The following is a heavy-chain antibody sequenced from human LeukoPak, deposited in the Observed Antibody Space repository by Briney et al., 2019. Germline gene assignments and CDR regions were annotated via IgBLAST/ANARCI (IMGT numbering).Heavy chain of an antibody. Sequence: SETLSLTCTVSGGSISSSSYYWGWIRQPPGKGLEWIGSTYYSGSTNYNPSLKSRVTISVDTSKNQFSLKLSSVTAADTAVYYCARGPPVVPAAIRQNNYYYYYMDVWGKGTTVTVSS. CDR3: ARGPPVVPAAIRQNNYYYYYMDV. J-gene: IGHJ6*03. D-gene: IGHD2-2*02. V-gene: IGHV4-39*07. CDR1: GGSISSSSYY. CDR2: TYYSGST.